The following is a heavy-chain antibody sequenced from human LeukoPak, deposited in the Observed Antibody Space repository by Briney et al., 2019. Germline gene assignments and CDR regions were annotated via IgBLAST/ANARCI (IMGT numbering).Heavy chain of an antibody. CDR3: ARRGYTGIFNWFDP. Sequence: ASVKVSCKASGYTFTSYAMNWVRQAPGQGLEWMGWISAYNGNTNYAQKLQGRVTMTTDTSTSTAYMELRSLRSDDTAVYYCARRGYTGIFNWFDPWGQGTLVTVSS. V-gene: IGHV1-18*01. J-gene: IGHJ5*02. D-gene: IGHD5-12*01. CDR2: ISAYNGNT. CDR1: GYTFTSYA.